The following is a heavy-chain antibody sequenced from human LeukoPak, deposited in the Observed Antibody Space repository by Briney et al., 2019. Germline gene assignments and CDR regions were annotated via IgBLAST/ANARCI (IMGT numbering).Heavy chain of an antibody. J-gene: IGHJ4*02. CDR1: GYTFTGYY. Sequence: ASVKVSCKASGYTFTGYYMHWVRQAPGQGLEWMGRINPNSGGTNYAQKFQGWVTMTRDTSISTAYMELSRLRSDNTAVYYCARDLRDTNGMGTFDYWGQGTLVTVSS. V-gene: IGHV1-2*04. CDR2: INPNSGGT. CDR3: ARDLRDTNGMGTFDY. D-gene: IGHD1-1*01.